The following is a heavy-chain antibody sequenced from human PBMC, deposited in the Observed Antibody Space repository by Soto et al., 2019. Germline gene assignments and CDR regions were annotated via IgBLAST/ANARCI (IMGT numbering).Heavy chain of an antibody. D-gene: IGHD3-10*01. CDR1: GDSVSSNSAA. CDR3: ARSTRFGELIQNWFDP. CDR2: TYYRSKWYN. J-gene: IGHJ5*02. V-gene: IGHV6-1*01. Sequence: SQTLSLTCAISGDSVSSNSAAWNWIRRSPSRGLEWLGRTYYRSKWYNDYAVSVKSRITINPDTSKNQFSLQLNSVTPEDTAVYYCARSTRFGELIQNWFDPWGQGTLVTVSS.